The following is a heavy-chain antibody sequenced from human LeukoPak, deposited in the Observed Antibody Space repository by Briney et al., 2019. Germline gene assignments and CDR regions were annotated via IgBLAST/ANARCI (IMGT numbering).Heavy chain of an antibody. V-gene: IGHV4-39*01. Sequence: SETLSLTCTVPGGSISSSSYYWGWIRQPPGKGLEWIGSIYYSGSTYYNPSLKSRVTISVDTSKNQFSLKLSSVTAADTAVYYCARQATGEGELSDYWGQGTLVTVSS. CDR1: GGSISSSSYY. CDR3: ARQATGEGELSDY. J-gene: IGHJ4*02. CDR2: IYYSGST. D-gene: IGHD3-16*02.